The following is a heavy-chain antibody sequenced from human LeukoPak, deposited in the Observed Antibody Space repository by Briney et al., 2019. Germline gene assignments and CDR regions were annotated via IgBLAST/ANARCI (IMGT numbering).Heavy chain of an antibody. J-gene: IGHJ4*02. V-gene: IGHV3-15*01. CDR3: TTERDYYFHY. CDR2: IISKTDGGTT. D-gene: IGHD5-24*01. Sequence: GGSLRLSCAASGFTFSNVWMSWVRQAPGKGLEWVGRIISKTDGGTTDYTAPVKGRFTISRDDSKNTLYLQMNSLKTEDTALYYCTTERDYYFHYWGQGTLVTV. CDR1: GFTFSNVW.